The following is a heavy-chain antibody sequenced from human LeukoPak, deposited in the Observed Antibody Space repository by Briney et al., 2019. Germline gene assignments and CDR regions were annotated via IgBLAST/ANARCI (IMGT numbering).Heavy chain of an antibody. CDR2: INPSGGST. J-gene: IGHJ6*03. D-gene: IGHD3-3*01. CDR1: GYTFTSYY. V-gene: IGHV1-46*01. Sequence: KPGASVKVSCKASGYTFTSYYMHWVRQAPGQGLEWMGIINPSGGSTSYAQKFQGRVTMTRDMSTSTAYLELSSLRSEDTAVYYCARMSKNYDFWSGYHYYYYYMDVWGKGTTVTVSS. CDR3: ARMSKNYDFWSGYHYYYYYMDV.